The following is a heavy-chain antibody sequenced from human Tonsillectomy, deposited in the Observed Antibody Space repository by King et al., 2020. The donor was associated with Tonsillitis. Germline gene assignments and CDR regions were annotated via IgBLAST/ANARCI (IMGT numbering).Heavy chain of an antibody. V-gene: IGHV3-73*01. CDR1: GLTFSGSA. CDR2: ISSKANRYST. J-gene: IGHJ4*02. Sequence: VQLVESGGGLVQPGGSLKLSCAASGLTFSGSAMHWVRQASGKGLEWVGCISSKANRYSTVFAASVKGRVTISRDDSKNTASLQMNSLKTEDPAVYYCTRLGDSSSGAVYWGQGTLVTVSS. D-gene: IGHD6-6*01. CDR3: TRLGDSSSGAVY.